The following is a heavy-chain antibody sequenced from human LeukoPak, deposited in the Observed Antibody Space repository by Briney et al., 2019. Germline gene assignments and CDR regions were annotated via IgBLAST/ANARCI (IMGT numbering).Heavy chain of an antibody. CDR1: GDSISSRSDY. D-gene: IGHD4-23*01. V-gene: IGHV4-39*01. Sequence: SETLSLTCTVSGDSISSRSDYWGWIRQTPGKGLEWIGNLDSSGSTYYNPSLKSRVTISVGTSKNQFSLNLRSVTAADTAIYYCSRSHDYGGLYFYYYMDVWGKGTTVTVPS. J-gene: IGHJ6*03. CDR2: LDSSGST. CDR3: SRSHDYGGLYFYYYMDV.